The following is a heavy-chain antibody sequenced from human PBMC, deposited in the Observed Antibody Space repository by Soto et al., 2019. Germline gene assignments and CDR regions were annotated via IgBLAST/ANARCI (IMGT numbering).Heavy chain of an antibody. J-gene: IGHJ5*02. CDR2: IIPIFGTA. Sequence: SVKVSCKASGCTFSSYAISWVRQAPGQGLEWMGGIIPIFGTANYAQKFQGRVTITADESTSTAYMELSSLRSEDTAVYYCARDRRYSGYDYFPARFWFDPWGQGTPVTVSS. D-gene: IGHD5-12*01. CDR1: GCTFSSYA. V-gene: IGHV1-69*13. CDR3: ARDRRYSGYDYFPARFWFDP.